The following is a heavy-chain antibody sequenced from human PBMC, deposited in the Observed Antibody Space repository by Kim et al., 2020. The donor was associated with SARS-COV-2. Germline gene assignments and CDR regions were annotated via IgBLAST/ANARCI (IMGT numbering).Heavy chain of an antibody. V-gene: IGHV4-34*01. CDR1: GYY. Sequence: GYYWSWIRQPPGKGLEWIGEINHSGSTNYTPSLKSRVTISVDTSKNQFSLKLSSVTAADTAVYYCARDQATTTDLYPMVRGVIDNWGQGTLAT. J-gene: IGHJ4*02. CDR2: INHSGST. CDR3: ARDQATTTDLYPMVRGVIDN. D-gene: IGHD3-10*01.